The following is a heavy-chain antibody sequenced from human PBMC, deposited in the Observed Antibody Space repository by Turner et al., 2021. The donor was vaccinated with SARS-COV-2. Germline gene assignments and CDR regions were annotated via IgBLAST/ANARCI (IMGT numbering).Heavy chain of an antibody. CDR1: AVSITSNSHY. CDR3: VTSVRRSGYFQR. Sequence: QLLVQESGPALVKPSDTLSLPCTVSAVSITSNSHYWGWVRQPPGKGLEWIGITYYPGGSYYNPSLRGRVTISVDPSQNQFSLILRSVTAADTAVYYCVTSVRRSGYFQRWGQGSLVSVSS. CDR2: TYYPGGS. J-gene: IGHJ1*01. V-gene: IGHV4-39*01.